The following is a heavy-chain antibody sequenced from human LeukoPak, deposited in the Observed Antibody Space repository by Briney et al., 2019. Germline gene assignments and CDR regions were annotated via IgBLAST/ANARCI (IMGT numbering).Heavy chain of an antibody. D-gene: IGHD3-10*01. V-gene: IGHV1-46*01. CDR3: AKEEWGFGEFPLFMDV. Sequence: GASVKVSCKASGYTFTSYYMHWVRQAPGQGLEWMGIINPSGGSTSYAQKFQGRVTITADESTSTAYMELSSLRSEDTAVYYCAKEEWGFGEFPLFMDVWGKGTTATISS. CDR1: GYTFTSYY. J-gene: IGHJ6*03. CDR2: INPSGGST.